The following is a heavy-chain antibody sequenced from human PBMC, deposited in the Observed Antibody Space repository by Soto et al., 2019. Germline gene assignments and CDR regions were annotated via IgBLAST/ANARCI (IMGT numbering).Heavy chain of an antibody. D-gene: IGHD3-10*01. CDR2: IYYSGST. V-gene: IGHV4-30-4*01. J-gene: IGHJ6*02. CDR3: ARESSMEGMDV. CDR1: GGSISSGDYY. Sequence: QVQLQESGPGLVKPSQTLSLTCTVSGGSISSGDYYWSWIRQPPGKGLEWIGYIYYSGSTYYNPSLKGRVTISVATSKNQFSLKLSSVTAADTAAYYCARESSMEGMDVWGQGTTVTVSS.